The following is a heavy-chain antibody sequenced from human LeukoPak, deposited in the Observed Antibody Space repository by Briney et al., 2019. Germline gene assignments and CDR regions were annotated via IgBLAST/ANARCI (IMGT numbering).Heavy chain of an antibody. CDR3: ARDQRSRSYDQYNWFDP. CDR2: IHPNSGGT. Sequence: ASVKVSYTPSEYTFTPYYMHWVRQAPGQGLEWMGWIHPNSGGTNYAQKFQGRVTMTRDTSISTAYMELSRLRSDDTAEYYCARDQRSRSYDQYNWFDPWGQGTLVTVSS. D-gene: IGHD1-26*01. CDR1: EYTFTPYY. V-gene: IGHV1-2*02. J-gene: IGHJ5*02.